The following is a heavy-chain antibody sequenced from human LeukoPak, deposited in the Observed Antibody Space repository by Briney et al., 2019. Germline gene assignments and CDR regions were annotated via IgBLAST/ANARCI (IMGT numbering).Heavy chain of an antibody. CDR3: ARVYGVDAFDI. V-gene: IGHV1-46*01. CDR2: INPSGGST. CDR1: GYTFTSYY. Sequence: ASVKVSCKASGYTFTSYYMHWVRQAPGQGLERMGIINPSGGSTSYAQKFQGRVTMTRDMSTSTVYMELSSLRSEDTAVYYCARVYGVDAFDIWGQGTMVTVSS. D-gene: IGHD4-17*01. J-gene: IGHJ3*02.